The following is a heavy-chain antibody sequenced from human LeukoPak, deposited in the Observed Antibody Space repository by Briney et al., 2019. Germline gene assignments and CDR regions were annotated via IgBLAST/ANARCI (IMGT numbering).Heavy chain of an antibody. CDR3: ARDILYSSSWFLQDH. CDR2: ISAYNGNT. CDR1: TSR. J-gene: IGHJ4*02. V-gene: IGHV1-18*01. D-gene: IGHD6-13*01. Sequence: ASVKVSCKATSRISWVRQAPGQGLEWMGWISAYNGNTNYAQKLQGRVTMTTGTSTSTAYMELRSLRSDDTAVYYCARDILYSSSWFLQDHWGQGTLVTVSS.